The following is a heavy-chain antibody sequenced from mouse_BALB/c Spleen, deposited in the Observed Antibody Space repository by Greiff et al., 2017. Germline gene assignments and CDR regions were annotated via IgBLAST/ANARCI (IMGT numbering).Heavy chain of an antibody. V-gene: IGHV1-69*02. CDR3: TREGGNYNYAMDY. J-gene: IGHJ4*01. Sequence: QVQLKQPGAELVRPGASVKLSCKASGYTFTSYWINWVKQRPGQGLEWIGNIYPSDSYTNYNQKFKDKATLTVDKSSSTAYMQLSSPTSEDSAVYYCTREGGNYNYAMDYWGQGTSVTVSS. D-gene: IGHD2-1*01. CDR1: GYTFTSYW. CDR2: IYPSDSYT.